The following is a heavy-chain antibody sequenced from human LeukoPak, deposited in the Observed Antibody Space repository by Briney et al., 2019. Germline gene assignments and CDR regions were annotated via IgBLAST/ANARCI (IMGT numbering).Heavy chain of an antibody. J-gene: IGHJ4*02. CDR1: DGSISGYY. D-gene: IGHD1-26*01. CDR2: MYYSGST. Sequence: SETLSLTCTVSDGSISGYYWTWIRQPPGKGLEWIGYMYYSGSTNCNPSLKSRVTISLDTSENQFSLKLSSVTAADTAVYYCARGRLSQFYFDYWGQGILVTVSS. CDR3: ARGRLSQFYFDY. V-gene: IGHV4-59*01.